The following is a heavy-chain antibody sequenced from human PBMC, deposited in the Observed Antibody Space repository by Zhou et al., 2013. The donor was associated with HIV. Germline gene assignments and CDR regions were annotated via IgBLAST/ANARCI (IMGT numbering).Heavy chain of an antibody. D-gene: IGHD6-19*01. CDR1: GYTFTGFG. Sequence: QVQLVQSGAEVKRPGASVKVSCKASGYTFTGFGISWVRQAPGQGLEWMGWISSYRGYTNYAQKLQGRVTVTTNTSTNTAYMELRSLRSDDTAVYYCARALSTRWIGGGFFYMDVWGKGTTVTVS. CDR2: ISSYRGYT. J-gene: IGHJ6*03. CDR3: ARALSTRWIGGGFFYMDV. V-gene: IGHV1-18*04.